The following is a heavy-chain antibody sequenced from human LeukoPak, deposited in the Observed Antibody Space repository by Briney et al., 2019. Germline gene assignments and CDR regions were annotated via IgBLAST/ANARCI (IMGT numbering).Heavy chain of an antibody. CDR2: ISSTSSAI. Sequence: GGSLRLSCAATGITFSSYSMNWARQAPGKGLEWVSYISSTSSAIYYADSVKGRFTISRDNAKNSLYLQMNSLRAEDTAVYYCAKPITIFGVVLGYGYWGQGTLVTVSS. V-gene: IGHV3-48*01. CDR1: GITFSSYS. CDR3: AKPITIFGVVLGYGY. D-gene: IGHD3-3*01. J-gene: IGHJ4*02.